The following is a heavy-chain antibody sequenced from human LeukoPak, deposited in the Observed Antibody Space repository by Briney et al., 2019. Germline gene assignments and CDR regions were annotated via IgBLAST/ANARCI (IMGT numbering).Heavy chain of an antibody. J-gene: IGHJ6*03. CDR1: GYTFTSYD. Sequence: ASVKVSCKASGYTFTSYDINWVRQATGQGLEWMGWINPNSGGTNYAQKFQGRVTMTRDTSISTAYMELSRLRSDDTAVYYCARLYGSGSYSAYYYYMDVWGKGTTVTISS. CDR2: INPNSGGT. CDR3: ARLYGSGSYSAYYYYMDV. V-gene: IGHV1-2*02. D-gene: IGHD3-10*01.